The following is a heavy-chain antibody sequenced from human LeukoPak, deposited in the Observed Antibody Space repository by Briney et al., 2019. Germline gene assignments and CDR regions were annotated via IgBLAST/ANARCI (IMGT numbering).Heavy chain of an antibody. CDR2: INSDGSST. J-gene: IGHJ2*01. CDR1: GFTFSSYS. D-gene: IGHD6-19*01. CDR3: ARDHYSSGWWGGTDFDL. V-gene: IGHV3-74*01. Sequence: PGGSLRLSCSASGFTFSSYSMNWVRQAPGKGLVWVSRINSDGSSTSYADSVKGRFTISRDNAKNTLYLQMNSLRAEDTAVYYCARDHYSSGWWGGTDFDLWGRGTLVTVSS.